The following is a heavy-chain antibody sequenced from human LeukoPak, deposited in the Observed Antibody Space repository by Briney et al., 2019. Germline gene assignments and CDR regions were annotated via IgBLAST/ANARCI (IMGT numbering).Heavy chain of an antibody. CDR1: GFTFCSYP. Sequence: GSLRLSSSASGFTFCSYPMTWVPQAPGKGLQWFSAVSGSGAHTYYADCVKGRFTISRDNSRDTVYLKMNSLRAEDTAIYICAKDGGTYPYFLDVWGKGTTVIVSS. J-gene: IGHJ6*03. V-gene: IGHV3-23*01. CDR3: AKDGGTYPYFLDV. D-gene: IGHD1-26*01. CDR2: VSGSGAHT.